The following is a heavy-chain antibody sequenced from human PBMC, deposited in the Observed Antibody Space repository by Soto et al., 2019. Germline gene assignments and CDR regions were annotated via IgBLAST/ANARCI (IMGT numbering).Heavy chain of an antibody. V-gene: IGHV3-48*03. CDR3: AREFVVVVAATRGAGWFDP. Sequence: SLQLSCAASGFTFSSYEMNWVRKAPGKGLEWVSYISSSGSTIYYADSVKGRFTISRDNAKNSLYLQMNSLRAEDTAVYYCAREFVVVVAATRGAGWFDPWGQGTLVTVSS. J-gene: IGHJ5*02. D-gene: IGHD2-15*01. CDR1: GFTFSSYE. CDR2: ISSSGSTI.